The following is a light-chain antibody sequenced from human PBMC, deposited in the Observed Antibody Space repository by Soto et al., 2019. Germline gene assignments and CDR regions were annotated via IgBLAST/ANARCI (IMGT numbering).Light chain of an antibody. Sequence: QAVLTEPASVCLSPGQAITISCNGSGRDIGAYNYVSLYQQHPGKAPKLIIYGVKNRPSGVSNRFSASKSAFTASLTISGLQAEDEADYYCSPSTTTYLHVFGPGTKVT. V-gene: IGLV2-14*01. CDR1: GRDIGAYNY. CDR2: GVK. CDR3: SPSTTTYLHV. J-gene: IGLJ1*01.